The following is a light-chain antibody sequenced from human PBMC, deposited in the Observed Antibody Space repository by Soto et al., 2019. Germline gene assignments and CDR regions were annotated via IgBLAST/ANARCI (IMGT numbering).Light chain of an antibody. J-gene: IGKJ4*01. CDR3: QQSYTSPVT. CDR2: GAS. V-gene: IGKV1-39*01. CDR1: QSISTY. Sequence: DIQMTHSPFSRSASVGGRVIFAGGASQSISTYLNWYEQKPGKAPNLLIYGASNLQSGVPSRFSGGGSVTDFTLTISSLQPEDFGTYYCQQSYTSPVTVGGGTKVDIK.